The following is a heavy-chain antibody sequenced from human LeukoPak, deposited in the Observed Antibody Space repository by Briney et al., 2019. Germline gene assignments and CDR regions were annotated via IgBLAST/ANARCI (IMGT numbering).Heavy chain of an antibody. CDR3: ARDRRRPGSGYLALLDY. J-gene: IGHJ4*02. CDR2: IYYSGST. CDR1: GGSINSYY. Sequence: SETLSLTCTVSGGSINSYYWSWIRQPRGKGLEWIGYIYYSGSTNYNPSLKSRVTISVDTSKNQFSLKLSSVTAADTAVYYCARDRRRPGSGYLALLDYWGQGTLVTVSS. V-gene: IGHV4-59*01. D-gene: IGHD3-3*01.